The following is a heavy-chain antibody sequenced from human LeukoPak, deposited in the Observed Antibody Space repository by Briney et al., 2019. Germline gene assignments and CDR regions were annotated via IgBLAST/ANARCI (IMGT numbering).Heavy chain of an antibody. CDR2: ISSSGSTI. CDR3: ARDHYGSGSYFDL. D-gene: IGHD3-10*01. J-gene: IGHJ2*01. V-gene: IGHV3-11*01. CDR1: GFTFSDYY. Sequence: PGGSLRFSCTASGFTFSDYYMSWIRQAPGKGLEWVSYISSSGSTIYYADSVKGRFTISRDNAKNSLYLQMNSLRAEDTAVYYCARDHYGSGSYFDLWGRGTLVTVSS.